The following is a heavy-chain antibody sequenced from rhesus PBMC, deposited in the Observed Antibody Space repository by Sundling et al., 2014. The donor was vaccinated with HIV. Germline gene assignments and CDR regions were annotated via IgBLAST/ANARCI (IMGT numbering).Heavy chain of an antibody. J-gene: IGHJ6*01. Sequence: QVQLQESGPGLVKPSETLSLTCAVSGGSISSFYWSWIRQPPGKGLEWIGRFSGSGGTADYNPSLKSRVTISTDTSTNQISLKLSSVTAADTAVYFCAMPLPMDGLDSWGQGVAVTVSS. CDR3: AMPLPMDGLDS. CDR2: FSGSGGTA. D-gene: IGHD4-11*01. CDR1: GGSISSFY. V-gene: IGHV4-173*01.